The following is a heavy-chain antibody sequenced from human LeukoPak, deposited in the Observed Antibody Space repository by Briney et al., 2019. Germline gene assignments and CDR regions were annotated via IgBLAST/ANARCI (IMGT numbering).Heavy chain of an antibody. D-gene: IGHD3-10*01. J-gene: IGHJ6*03. CDR2: IYSGGST. CDR3: ASGSGSYRTPYYYMDV. Sequence: GGSLRLSCAASRFTFSRYGMNWVRQAPGKGLEWVSVIYSGGSTYYADSVKGRFTISRDNSKNTLYLQMNSLRAEDTAVYYCASGSGSYRTPYYYMDVWGTGTTVTVSS. V-gene: IGHV3-53*01. CDR1: RFTFSRYG.